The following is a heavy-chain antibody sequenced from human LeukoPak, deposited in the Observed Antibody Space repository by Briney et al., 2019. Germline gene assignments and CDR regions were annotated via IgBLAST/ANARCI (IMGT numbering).Heavy chain of an antibody. CDR3: AKGSGPYYYYGMDV. Sequence: GGSLRLSCAASGFTFSSYAMSWVRQAPGKGLERVSGISGNGGSTYYADSVKGRFTISRDNAKNSLYLQMNSLRAEDTALYYCAKGSGPYYYYGMDVWGQGTTVTVSS. CDR2: ISGNGGST. V-gene: IGHV3-23*01. J-gene: IGHJ6*02. D-gene: IGHD6-19*01. CDR1: GFTFSSYA.